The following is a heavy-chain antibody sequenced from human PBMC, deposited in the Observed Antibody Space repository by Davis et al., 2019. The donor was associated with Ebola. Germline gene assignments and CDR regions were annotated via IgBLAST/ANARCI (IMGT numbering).Heavy chain of an antibody. Sequence: GGSLRLSCAASGFTFSSYWMSWVRQAPGKGLEWVANIKQDGSEKYYVDSVKGRFTISRDNAKNSLYLQMNSLRAEDTAVYYCARVLYSSPTNLYYYYGMDVWGQGTTVTVSS. CDR3: ARVLYSSPTNLYYYYGMDV. V-gene: IGHV3-7*01. CDR2: IKQDGSEK. J-gene: IGHJ6*02. D-gene: IGHD6-13*01. CDR1: GFTFSSYW.